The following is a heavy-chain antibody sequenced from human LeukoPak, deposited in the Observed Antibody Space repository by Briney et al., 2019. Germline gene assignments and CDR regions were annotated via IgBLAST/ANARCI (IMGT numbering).Heavy chain of an antibody. CDR2: ISSSGSTI. Sequence: PGGSLRLSCAASGFTFSDYYMSWIRQAPGKGLEWVSYISSSGSTIYYADSVKGRFTISRDNAKNSLYLQMNSLRAEDTAVYYCARPNLSEYYDFWSGYLGQNYFDYWGQGTLVTVSS. CDR3: ARPNLSEYYDFWSGYLGQNYFDY. D-gene: IGHD3-3*01. CDR1: GFTFSDYY. V-gene: IGHV3-11*01. J-gene: IGHJ4*02.